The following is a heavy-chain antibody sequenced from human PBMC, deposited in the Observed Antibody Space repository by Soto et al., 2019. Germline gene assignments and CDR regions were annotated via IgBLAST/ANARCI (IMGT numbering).Heavy chain of an antibody. D-gene: IGHD3-22*01. V-gene: IGHV3-30*03. J-gene: IGHJ6*01. CDR3: AGDRLHYYDRTTQYGLDI. CDR1: GFNFRDYG. CDR2: ITYDGGNK. Sequence: QVQLVESGGGVVQPGGSLRLSCAASGFNFRDYGMFWVRQAPGKGLEWVTLITYDGGNKYYGDSVQGRFSISRDNSKSAVYLRLITLRVGARPVYFCAGDRLHYYDRTTQYGLDIWGPGATVSVAS.